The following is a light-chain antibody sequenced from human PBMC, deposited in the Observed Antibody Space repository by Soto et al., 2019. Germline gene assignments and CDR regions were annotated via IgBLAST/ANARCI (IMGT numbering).Light chain of an antibody. CDR2: DVS. Sequence: QSALTQPASVSGSPGQSITISCTGTSSDIGDYNYVSWYQQHPGKAPKLMIYDVSYRPSGVSSRFSGSKSGNTASLTISGLQAEDEADYYCSSYTSSSPPYVFGTGTQLTVL. V-gene: IGLV2-14*01. CDR1: SSDIGDYNY. CDR3: SSYTSSSPPYV. J-gene: IGLJ1*01.